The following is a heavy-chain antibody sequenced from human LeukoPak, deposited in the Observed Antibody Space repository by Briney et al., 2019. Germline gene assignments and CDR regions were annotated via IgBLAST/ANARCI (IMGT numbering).Heavy chain of an antibody. V-gene: IGHV3-20*04. Sequence: GGSLRLSCAASGFTFDDYGMSWVRQAPGKGLEWVAGINWNGGITGYADSVKGRFTISRDNAKNSLYLQMNRLRAEDTALYYCARDESTMVRGVILPSPFDYWGQGTLVTVSS. CDR1: GFTFDDYG. CDR2: INWNGGIT. D-gene: IGHD3-10*01. CDR3: ARDESTMVRGVILPSPFDY. J-gene: IGHJ4*02.